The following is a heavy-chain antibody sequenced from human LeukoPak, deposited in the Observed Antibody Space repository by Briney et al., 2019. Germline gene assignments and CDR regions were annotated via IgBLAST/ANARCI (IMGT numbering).Heavy chain of an antibody. V-gene: IGHV1-2*02. Sequence: GASVNVSCKASGYTFTGYYMHWVRQAPGQGLEWMGWLNPNSGATNYAQKFQGRVTMTRDTSINTAHMDLKSLTSDDTAVYFCVRGFGIVARFDPWGQGTLVTVSS. CDR3: VRGFGIVARFDP. D-gene: IGHD3-3*01. J-gene: IGHJ5*02. CDR2: LNPNSGAT. CDR1: GYTFTGYY.